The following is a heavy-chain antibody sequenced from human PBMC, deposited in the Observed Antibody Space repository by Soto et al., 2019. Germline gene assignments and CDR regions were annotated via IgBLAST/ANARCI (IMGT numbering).Heavy chain of an antibody. Sequence: QVQLVQSGAEVKKPGSSVKVSCKASGGTFSSYAISWVRQAPGQGLEWMGGIIPIFGTANYAQKFQGRVTITADESTRTAYMELSSLRSEDTAVYYCASYDSSGYYPNDAFDIWGQGTMVTVSS. CDR3: ASYDSSGYYPNDAFDI. CDR2: IIPIFGTA. CDR1: GGTFSSYA. V-gene: IGHV1-69*01. J-gene: IGHJ3*02. D-gene: IGHD3-22*01.